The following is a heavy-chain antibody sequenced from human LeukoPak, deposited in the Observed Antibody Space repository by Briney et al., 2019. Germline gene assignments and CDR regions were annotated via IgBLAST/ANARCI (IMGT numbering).Heavy chain of an antibody. CDR1: GGSISSSIW. CDR2: IYHSGST. J-gene: IGHJ6*02. Sequence: SETLSLTCAVSGGSISSSIWWSWVRQPPGKGLEWIGEIYHSGSTNYNPSLKGRVTISVDKSKNQFSLKLSSVTAADTAVYYCARDCVGDGYNSTYGMDVWGQGTTVTVSS. CDR3: ARDCVGDGYNSTYGMDV. D-gene: IGHD5-24*01. V-gene: IGHV4-4*02.